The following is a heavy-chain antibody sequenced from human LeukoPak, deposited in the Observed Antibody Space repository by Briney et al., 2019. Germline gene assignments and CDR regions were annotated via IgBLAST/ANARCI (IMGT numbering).Heavy chain of an antibody. CDR2: INPNSGGT. Sequence: ASVKVSCKASGYTFTGYYMHWVRQAPGQGLEWMGWINPNSGGTNCAQKFQGRVTMTRDTSINTAYMELSSLRFDDTAVYYCARLVRRLQRLNIGRDSDYATGYYLDPWGQGTLVTVSS. V-gene: IGHV1-2*02. D-gene: IGHD5-12*01. J-gene: IGHJ5*02. CDR1: GYTFTGYY. CDR3: ARLVRRLQRLNIGRDSDYATGYYLDP.